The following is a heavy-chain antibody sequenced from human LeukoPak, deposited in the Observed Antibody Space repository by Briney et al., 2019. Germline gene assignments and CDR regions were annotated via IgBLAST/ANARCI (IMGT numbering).Heavy chain of an antibody. CDR3: ARASADHYDILTGYYNDYYYMDV. V-gene: IGHV1-18*01. Sequence: ASVTVSCKASGYTFTSYGISWVRQAPGQGLEWMGWISAYNGNTNYAQKLQGRVTITADKSTSTAYMELSSLRSEDTAVYYCARASADHYDILTGYYNDYYYMDVWGKGTTVTVSS. J-gene: IGHJ6*03. CDR1: GYTFTSYG. D-gene: IGHD3-9*01. CDR2: ISAYNGNT.